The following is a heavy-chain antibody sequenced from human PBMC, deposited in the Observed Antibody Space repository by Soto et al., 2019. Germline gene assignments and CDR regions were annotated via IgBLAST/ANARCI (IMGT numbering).Heavy chain of an antibody. Sequence: SVKVSCKASGGTFSSYAISWVRQAPGQGLEWMGGIIPIFGTANYAQKFQGRVTITADESTSTAYMELSSLRSEDTAVYYCARGGGIEVAGSIPLPVIGAQGWFAPWGQGALVTVSS. V-gene: IGHV1-69*13. CDR3: ARGGGIEVAGSIPLPVIGAQGWFAP. CDR1: GGTFSSYA. CDR2: IIPIFGTA. J-gene: IGHJ5*02. D-gene: IGHD6-19*01.